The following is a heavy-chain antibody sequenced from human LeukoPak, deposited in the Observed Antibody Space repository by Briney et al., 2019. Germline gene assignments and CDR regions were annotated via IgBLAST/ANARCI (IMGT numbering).Heavy chain of an antibody. CDR1: GGSISSYY. V-gene: IGHV4-59*01. CDR3: ARDRGATMPFPMYNWFDP. Sequence: SETLSLTCTVSGGSISSYYWSWLRQPPGKGLEWIGYIYYSGSTNYNPSLKSRVTISVDTSKNQFSLKLSSVTAADTAVYYCARDRGATMPFPMYNWFDPWGQGTLVTVSS. D-gene: IGHD2-2*01. J-gene: IGHJ5*02. CDR2: IYYSGST.